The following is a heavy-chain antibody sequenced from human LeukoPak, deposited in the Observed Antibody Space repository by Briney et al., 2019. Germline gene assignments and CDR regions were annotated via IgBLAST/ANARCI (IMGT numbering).Heavy chain of an antibody. J-gene: IGHJ5*02. CDR2: VYYSGST. CDR3: ARGTDIVVVPAPKGFDL. Sequence: SETLSLTCTVSGGSISSGGYYWSWIRQHPGKGLEWIGYVYYSGSTYYNPSLKSRVTISVDTAKNQFSLKLSSVTAADTAVYYCARGTDIVVVPAPKGFDLWGQGTLVTVSS. D-gene: IGHD2-2*01. V-gene: IGHV4-31*03. CDR1: GGSISSGGYY.